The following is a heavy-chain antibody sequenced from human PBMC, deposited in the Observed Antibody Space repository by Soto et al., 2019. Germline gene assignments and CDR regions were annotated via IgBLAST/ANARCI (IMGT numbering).Heavy chain of an antibody. J-gene: IGHJ4*02. Sequence: QVQLVESGGGVVQPGRSLRLSCAASGFTFSSYGMHWVRQAPGKGLEWVAVIWYDGSNKYYADSVKGRFTISRDNSKNTLYLQMNSLRAEATAVYYCSRDLRFSCSFLGFGYWGQGTLVTVSS. CDR1: GFTFSSYG. CDR2: IWYDGSNK. CDR3: SRDLRFSCSFLGFGY. D-gene: IGHD6-6*01. V-gene: IGHV3-33*01.